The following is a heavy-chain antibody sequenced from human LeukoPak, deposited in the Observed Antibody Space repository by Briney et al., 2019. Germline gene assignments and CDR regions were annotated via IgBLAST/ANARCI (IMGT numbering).Heavy chain of an antibody. V-gene: IGHV4-34*01. D-gene: IGHD3-10*01. CDR3: ARGLFRFGEFRY. CDR2: INHSGST. CDR1: GGSISSYY. J-gene: IGHJ4*02. Sequence: PSGTLSLTCTVSGGSISSYYWSWIRQPPGKGLEWIGEINHSGSTNYNPSLKSRVTISVDTSKNQFSLKLSSVTAADTAVYYCARGLFRFGEFRYWGQGTLVTVSS.